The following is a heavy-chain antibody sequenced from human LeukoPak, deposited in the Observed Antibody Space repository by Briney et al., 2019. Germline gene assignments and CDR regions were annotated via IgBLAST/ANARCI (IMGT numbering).Heavy chain of an antibody. CDR1: GEPSIGYY. CDR3: ARDSGGSYYEGDYFDY. J-gene: IGHJ4*02. CDR2: INDSGST. V-gene: IGHV4-34*01. D-gene: IGHD1-26*01. Sequence: SETLSLTCAVYGEPSIGYYWAWIRQPPGKGLEWIGEINDSGSTDYNSGTTNYNPSLKSRVTMSVDTSNKQFSLKLRSVTAEDTAVYYCARDSGGSYYEGDYFDYWGQGTLVTVSS.